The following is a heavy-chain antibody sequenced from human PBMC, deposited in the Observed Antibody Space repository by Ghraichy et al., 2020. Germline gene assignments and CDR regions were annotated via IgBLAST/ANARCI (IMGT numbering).Heavy chain of an antibody. CDR3: ARDHGYTNDY. CDR1: GFSFSSYS. J-gene: IGHJ4*02. Sequence: GGPLRLSCAASGFSFSSYSMNWVRQAPGKGLEWVSSISSSSTFRYYADSVKGRFTISRDNAKNSLYLQMNSLRAEDTAVYYCARDHGYTNDYWGQGTLLTVSS. D-gene: IGHD5-24*01. V-gene: IGHV3-21*01. CDR2: ISSSSTFR.